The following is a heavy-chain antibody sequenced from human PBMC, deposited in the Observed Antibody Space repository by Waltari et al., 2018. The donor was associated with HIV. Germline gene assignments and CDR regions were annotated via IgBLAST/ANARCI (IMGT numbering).Heavy chain of an antibody. CDR2: IYYSGST. V-gene: IGHV4-39*01. J-gene: IGHJ3*02. CDR1: GGSISSSSYY. Sequence: QLQLQESGSGLVKPSETLSLTCTVSGGSISSSSYYWGWIRQPPGKGLEWIGSIYYSGSTYYNPSLKSRVTISVDTSKNQFSLKLSSVTAADTAVYYCARTNDYGALGAFDIWGQGTMVTVSS. CDR3: ARTNDYGALGAFDI. D-gene: IGHD4-17*01.